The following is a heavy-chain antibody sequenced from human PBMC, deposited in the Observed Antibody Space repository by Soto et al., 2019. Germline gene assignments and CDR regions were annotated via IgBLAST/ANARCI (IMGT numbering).Heavy chain of an antibody. J-gene: IGHJ6*02. Sequence: ASLKVSCKASGYTFTGYYMHWVRQAPGQGLEWMGWINPNSGGTNYAQKFQGWVTMTRDTSISTAYMELSRLRSDDTAVYYCAISGRIAVAGDYYYYGMDVWGQGTTVTVSS. CDR2: INPNSGGT. CDR1: GYTFTGYY. CDR3: AISGRIAVAGDYYYYGMDV. D-gene: IGHD6-19*01. V-gene: IGHV1-2*04.